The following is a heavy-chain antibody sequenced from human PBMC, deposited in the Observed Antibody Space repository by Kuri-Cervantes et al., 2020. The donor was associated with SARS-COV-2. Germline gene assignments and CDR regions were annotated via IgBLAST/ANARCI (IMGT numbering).Heavy chain of an antibody. D-gene: IGHD3-22*01. CDR1: GGSVSSGSYY. V-gene: IGHV4-61*01. CDR3: ARVSYYDSSRDY. Sequence: SETLSLTCTVSGGSVSSGSYYWSWIRQPPGKGLEWIGYIYYSGSTNYNPSLKSRVTISVDTSKNQFSLKLSSVTAADTAVYYCARVSYYDSSRDYLGQGTLVTVSS. CDR2: IYYSGST. J-gene: IGHJ4*02.